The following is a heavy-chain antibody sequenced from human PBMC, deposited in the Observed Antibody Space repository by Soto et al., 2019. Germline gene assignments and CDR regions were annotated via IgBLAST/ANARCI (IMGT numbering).Heavy chain of an antibody. CDR2: ISSSGSGI. CDR3: ARAYSDAFDI. Sequence: LRLSCAASGFTFRDYYMTWIRQAPGKGLEWAAYISSSGSGIYYPDSVKGRFTISRDNAKNSLYLQMSSLRADDTAVYFCARAYSDAFDIWGQGTMVTVSS. CDR1: GFTFRDYY. V-gene: IGHV3-11*01. D-gene: IGHD2-15*01. J-gene: IGHJ3*02.